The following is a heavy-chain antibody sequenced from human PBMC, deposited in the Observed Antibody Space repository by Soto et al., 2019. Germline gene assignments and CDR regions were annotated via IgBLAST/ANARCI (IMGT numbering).Heavy chain of an antibody. CDR3: AESMVY. CDR2: IYYSGST. V-gene: IGHV4-59*08. J-gene: IGHJ4*02. D-gene: IGHD3-10*01. CDR1: GGSISSYY. Sequence: PSETLSLTCTVSGGSISSYYWSWIRQPPGKGLEWIGYIYYSGSTYYNPSLKSRVTISVDTFKNQFSLKLSSVTAADTAVYYCAESMVYWGQGTLVTVSS.